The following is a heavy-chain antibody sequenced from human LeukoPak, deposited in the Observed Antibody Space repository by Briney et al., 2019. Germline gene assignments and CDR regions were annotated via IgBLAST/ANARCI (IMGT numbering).Heavy chain of an antibody. CDR1: GFTFSGSA. CDR3: NSDAYYYYYMDV. V-gene: IGHV3-73*01. CDR2: IRSKANSYAT. J-gene: IGHJ6*03. D-gene: IGHD2-15*01. Sequence: GGSLRLSCAASGFTFSGSAMHWVRQASGKGLEWVGGIRSKANSYATAYAASVKGRFTISRDDSKNTAYLQMNSLKTEDTAVYYCNSDAYYYYYMDVWGKGTTVTVSS.